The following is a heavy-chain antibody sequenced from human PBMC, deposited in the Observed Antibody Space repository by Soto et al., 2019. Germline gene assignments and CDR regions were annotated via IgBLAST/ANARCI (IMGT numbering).Heavy chain of an antibody. V-gene: IGHV4-59*08. D-gene: IGHD1-7*01. CDR2: IYYSGST. J-gene: IGHJ6*03. CDR1: GGSISSYY. Sequence: SETLSLTCTVSGGSISSYYWSWIRQPPGKGLEWIGYIYYSGSTNYNPSLKSRVTISVDTSKNQFSLKLSSVTAADTAVYYCARRANLDVWGKGTTVTVS. CDR3: ARRANLDV.